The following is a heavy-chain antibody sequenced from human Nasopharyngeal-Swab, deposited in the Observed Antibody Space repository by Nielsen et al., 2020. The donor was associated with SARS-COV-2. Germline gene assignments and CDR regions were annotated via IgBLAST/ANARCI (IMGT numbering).Heavy chain of an antibody. J-gene: IGHJ2*01. Sequence: GESLKISCTASGFTFNNYDMHWVRQAAGEGLEWVSAIASTSGNTFYSDSVKGRFTVSRDNAENSLYLQMDRLTAADTAVYYCARDPPVGVSTIYLDLWGRGTLVTVSS. D-gene: IGHD1-26*01. CDR2: IASTSGNT. CDR3: ARDPPVGVSTIYLDL. V-gene: IGHV3-13*01. CDR1: GFTFNNYD.